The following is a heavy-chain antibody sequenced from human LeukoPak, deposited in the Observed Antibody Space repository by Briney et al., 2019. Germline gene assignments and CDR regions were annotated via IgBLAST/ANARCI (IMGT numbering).Heavy chain of an antibody. CDR1: GYTFTGYY. V-gene: IGHV3-33*01. Sequence: SCKASGYTFTGYYMHWVRQAPGKGLEWVAVIWYDGSNKYYADSVKGRFTISRDNSKNTLYLQMNSLRAEDTAVYYCSYSYGPVYGMDVWGQGTTVTVSS. D-gene: IGHD5-18*01. J-gene: IGHJ6*02. CDR3: SYSYGPVYGMDV. CDR2: IWYDGSNK.